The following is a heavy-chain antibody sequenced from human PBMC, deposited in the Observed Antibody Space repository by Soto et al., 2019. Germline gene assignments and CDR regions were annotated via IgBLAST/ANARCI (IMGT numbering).Heavy chain of an antibody. V-gene: IGHV1-18*01. CDR2: ISAYNGNT. D-gene: IGHD2-15*01. CDR1: GYTFTSYG. J-gene: IGHJ6*02. Sequence: ASVKVSCKASGYTFTSYGISWVRQAPGQGLEWMGWISAYNGNTNYAQKLQGRVTMTTDTSTSTAYMELRSLRSDDTAVYYCARGIVVVVAATPPPHYYYYGMDVWGQGTTVTVSS. CDR3: ARGIVVVVAATPPPHYYYYGMDV.